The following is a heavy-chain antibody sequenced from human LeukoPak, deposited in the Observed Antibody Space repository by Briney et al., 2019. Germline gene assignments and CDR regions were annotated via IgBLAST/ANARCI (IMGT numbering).Heavy chain of an antibody. CDR2: IKQDGGEK. CDR3: ARDGRPLDY. V-gene: IGHV3-7*03. Sequence: GGSLRLSCVDSGITFSRYWMSWVRQAPGKGLEWVTNIKQDGGEKYYVDSVKGRFTISRDNAKNSLYLQMNSLRVEDTAVYYCARDGRPLDYWGQGTLVTVSS. J-gene: IGHJ4*02. CDR1: GITFSRYW.